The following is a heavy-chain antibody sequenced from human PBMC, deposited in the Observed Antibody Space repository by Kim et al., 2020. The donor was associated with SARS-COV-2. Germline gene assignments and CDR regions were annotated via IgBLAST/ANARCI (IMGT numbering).Heavy chain of an antibody. Sequence: GGSLRLSCAASGITFSDAWLSWVRQAPGKGLEWVGRIKSKADGGTADYAAPVEGRFIISRDDSRNTLFLQMNSLKTEDTAVYYCTFRRRSYTGGSGYWGQGNLVTVSS. CDR2: IKSKADGGTA. D-gene: IGHD1-1*01. V-gene: IGHV3-15*01. J-gene: IGHJ4*02. CDR1: GITFSDAW. CDR3: TFRRRSYTGGSGY.